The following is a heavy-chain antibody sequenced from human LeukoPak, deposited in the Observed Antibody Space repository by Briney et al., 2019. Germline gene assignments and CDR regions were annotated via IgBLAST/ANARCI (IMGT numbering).Heavy chain of an antibody. CDR2: IYYSGST. J-gene: IGHJ4*02. CDR1: GGSISSSSYY. V-gene: IGHV4-39*01. D-gene: IGHD4-17*01. CDR3: ARPHNYGDYEYYFDY. Sequence: SETLSLTCTVSGGSISSSSYYWGWIRQPPGKGLEWIGSIYYSGSTYYNPSLKSRVTISVDTSKNQLSLKLSSVPAADTAVYYCARPHNYGDYEYYFDYWGQGTLVTVSS.